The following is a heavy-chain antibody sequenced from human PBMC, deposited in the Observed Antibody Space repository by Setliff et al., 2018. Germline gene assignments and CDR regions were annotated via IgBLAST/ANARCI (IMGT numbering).Heavy chain of an antibody. J-gene: IGHJ3*01. D-gene: IGHD2-15*01. CDR3: AISTLSICSGGTCPNVFDV. CDR2: ISSYNDIT. V-gene: IGHV1-18*01. CDR1: GYILNSYG. Sequence: ASVKVSCKASGYILNSYGISWVRQAPGQGLEWMGWISSYNDITNYAQRFQGRVTLTTDMSTSAAYMELRSLRSDDTAVYYCAISTLSICSGGTCPNVFDVWGQGTMVT.